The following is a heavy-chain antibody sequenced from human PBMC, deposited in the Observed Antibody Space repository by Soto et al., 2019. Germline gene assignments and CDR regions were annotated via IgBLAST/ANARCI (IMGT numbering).Heavy chain of an antibody. CDR2: IKEDGSEK. CDR3: SRDVVVGAKALNY. V-gene: IGHV3-7*01. J-gene: IGHJ4*02. CDR1: GFTFSNYW. D-gene: IGHD2-15*01. Sequence: SGGSLRLSCAASGFTFSNYWMSWVRQSPGKGLEWVANIKEDGSEKHYVDPVKGRFTISRDNAKNSLYLQMNSLRVEDTAVYFCSRDVVVGAKALNYWGQGALVTVSS.